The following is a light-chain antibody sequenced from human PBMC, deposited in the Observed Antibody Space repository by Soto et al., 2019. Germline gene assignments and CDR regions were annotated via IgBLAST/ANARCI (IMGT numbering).Light chain of an antibody. Sequence: DLQMTQSPSSLSASVGDRVTITCQASQDSKNYLNWYQQTPGKAPKRLIYEASNLETGVPSRFSGSGSGRSFTFSLSSLQPDDIATYYCQQCDDCLIFGGGTRIE. CDR1: QDSKNY. CDR2: EAS. CDR3: QQCDDCLI. V-gene: IGKV1-33*01. J-gene: IGKJ4*01.